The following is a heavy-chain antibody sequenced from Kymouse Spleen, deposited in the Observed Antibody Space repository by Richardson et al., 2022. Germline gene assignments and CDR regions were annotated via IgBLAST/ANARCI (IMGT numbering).Heavy chain of an antibody. J-gene: IGHJ3*02. CDR3: AKDTEYSSSSDAFDI. V-gene: IGHV3-9*01. Sequence: EVQLVESGGGLVQPGRSLRLSCAASGFTFDDYAMHWVRQAPGKGLEWVSGISWNSGSIGYADSVKGRFTISRDNAKNSLYLQMNSLRAEDTALYYCAKDTEYSSSSDAFDIWGQGTMVTVSS. CDR1: GFTFDDYA. D-gene: IGHD6-6*01. CDR2: ISWNSGSI.